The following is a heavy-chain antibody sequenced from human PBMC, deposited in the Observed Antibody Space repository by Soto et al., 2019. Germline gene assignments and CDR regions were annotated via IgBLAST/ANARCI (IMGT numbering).Heavy chain of an antibody. CDR1: GFTFSSYA. CDR2: ISGSGGST. D-gene: IGHD6-13*01. CDR3: AKARAAAGTFLYFQH. V-gene: IGHV3-23*01. J-gene: IGHJ1*01. Sequence: GGSLRLSCAASGFTFSSYAMSWVRQAPGKGLEWVSAISGSGGSTYYADSVKGRFTISRDNSKNTLYLQMNSLRAEDTAVYYCAKARAAAGTFLYFQHWGQGTLVTVSS.